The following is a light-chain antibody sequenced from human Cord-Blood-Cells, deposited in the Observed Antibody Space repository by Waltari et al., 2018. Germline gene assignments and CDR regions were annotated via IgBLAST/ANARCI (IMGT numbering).Light chain of an antibody. Sequence: SSELTQDPAVSVALGQTVRITCQGDSLRSYYASWYQQKPGQAPVLVIYGKNNRPSGIPDRFSGSGSGNTASLTITGAQAEGEADYYCNSRDSSGNHYVFGTGTKVTVL. CDR1: SLRSYY. CDR3: NSRDSSGNHYV. J-gene: IGLJ1*01. CDR2: GKN. V-gene: IGLV3-19*01.